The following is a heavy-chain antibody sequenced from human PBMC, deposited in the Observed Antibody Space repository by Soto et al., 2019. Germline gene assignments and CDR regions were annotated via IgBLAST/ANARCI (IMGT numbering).Heavy chain of an antibody. CDR2: IYYSGST. J-gene: IGHJ6*04. CDR3: ARFDYSNYVNGMDV. V-gene: IGHV4-59*11. D-gene: IGHD4-4*01. CDR1: EGSSINHD. Sequence: PSQTLSLPWTVAEGSSINHDGRWIMQPPGKGLEWIGYIYYSGSTNYNPSLKSRVTISVDTSKNQFSLKLSSVTAADTAVYYCARFDYSNYVNGMDVWGNGTTVPVSS.